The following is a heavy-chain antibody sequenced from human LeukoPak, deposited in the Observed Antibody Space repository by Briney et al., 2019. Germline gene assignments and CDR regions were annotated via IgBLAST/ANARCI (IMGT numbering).Heavy chain of an antibody. D-gene: IGHD2/OR15-2a*01. CDR2: IKQDGSEK. V-gene: IGHV3-7*01. CDR1: GFAFSTYW. Sequence: PGGSLRLSCAASGFAFSTYWMNWVRQAPGKGLEWVANIKQDGSEKYYVDSVKGRFTISRDNAKNSLYLQMNSLRAEDTAVYYCASSTSSLDYWGQGTLVTVSS. J-gene: IGHJ4*02. CDR3: ASSTSSLDY.